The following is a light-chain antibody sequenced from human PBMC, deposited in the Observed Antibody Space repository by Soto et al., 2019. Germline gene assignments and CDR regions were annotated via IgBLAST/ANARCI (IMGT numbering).Light chain of an antibody. Sequence: EIVLTQSPGTLSLSPGERATLSCRASQSVSSSYLAWYQQKAGQAPRLLIYGASSRATGIPDRFSGSGSGRDFTLIISSLEPEDFAVYCCQQYCWSPPHTFGQGTKLEIK. CDR2: GAS. CDR1: QSVSSSY. CDR3: QQYCWSPPHT. J-gene: IGKJ2*01. V-gene: IGKV3-20*01.